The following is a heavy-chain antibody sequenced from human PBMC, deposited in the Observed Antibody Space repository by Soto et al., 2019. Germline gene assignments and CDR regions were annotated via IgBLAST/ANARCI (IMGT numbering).Heavy chain of an antibody. Sequence: GASVKVSCKASGYNFNGYYIHWVRQAPGQGLEWMGWMNPNTGGANYAQKFQGKVIMTTDTSISTAYLELRSLTSDDTAVYYCAKVISTIGSKQWLAQTKHQALDYWGQGTLVTVS. CDR2: MNPNTGGA. D-gene: IGHD6-19*01. J-gene: IGHJ4*02. V-gene: IGHV1-2*02. CDR1: GYNFNGYY. CDR3: AKVISTIGSKQWLAQTKHQALDY.